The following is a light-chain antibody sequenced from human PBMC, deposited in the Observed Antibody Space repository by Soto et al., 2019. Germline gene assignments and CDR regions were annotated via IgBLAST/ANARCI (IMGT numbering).Light chain of an antibody. CDR3: SSKTTTNSLEV. J-gene: IGLJ3*02. Sequence: QSALTQPASVSGSPGQSIPISCTGTTSDIGSYNYVAWYQQHPGKAPKLMIFAVNRRPSGISSRFSGSKSGNTASLTISGLQAEDEADYYCSSKTTTNSLEVLGEGTKLTVL. CDR1: TSDIGSYNY. CDR2: AVN. V-gene: IGLV2-14*01.